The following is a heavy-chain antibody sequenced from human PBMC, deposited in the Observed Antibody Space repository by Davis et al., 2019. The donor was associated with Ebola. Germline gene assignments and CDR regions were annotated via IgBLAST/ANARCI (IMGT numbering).Heavy chain of an antibody. CDR3: AASTLGYCSGGSCYSLFDY. Sequence: AASVKVSCKASGGTFSSYAISWVRQAPGQGLEWMGGIIPIFGTANYAQKFQGRVTITADKSTSTAYMELSSLRSEDTAVYYCAASTLGYCSGGSCYSLFDYWGQGTLVTVSS. CDR1: GGTFSSYA. D-gene: IGHD2-15*01. J-gene: IGHJ4*02. V-gene: IGHV1-69*06. CDR2: IIPIFGTA.